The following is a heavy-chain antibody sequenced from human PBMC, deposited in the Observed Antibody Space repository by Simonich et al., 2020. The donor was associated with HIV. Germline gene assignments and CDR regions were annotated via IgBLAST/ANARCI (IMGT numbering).Heavy chain of an antibody. D-gene: IGHD6-19*01. CDR2: IRSKANSYAT. J-gene: IGHJ4*02. Sequence: EVQLVESGGGLVQPGGSLKVSCAASGFTFSGSAIHWVRQASGKGLEWVGRIRSKANSYATAYTASVKGRLTIYRDDSKNTAYLQMNSLKTEDTAVYYCTRPAPYSSGWTFDYWGQGTLVTVSS. V-gene: IGHV3-73*02. CDR1: GFTFSGSA. CDR3: TRPAPYSSGWTFDY.